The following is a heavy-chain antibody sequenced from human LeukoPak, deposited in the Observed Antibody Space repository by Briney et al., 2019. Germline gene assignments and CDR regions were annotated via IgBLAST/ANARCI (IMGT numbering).Heavy chain of an antibody. V-gene: IGHV4-30-4*02. CDR1: GASISSGDFY. Sequence: PSETLSLTCSVSGASISSGDFYCSWIRQPPGKGLEWIGNIYYSGNTYYNPSLKSRTTMSVDTSKNQCYLKLSSVTAADTAVYYCARRLVAAAGTPYDYWGQGTLVTVSS. D-gene: IGHD6-13*01. CDR3: ARRLVAAAGTPYDY. CDR2: IYYSGNT. J-gene: IGHJ4*02.